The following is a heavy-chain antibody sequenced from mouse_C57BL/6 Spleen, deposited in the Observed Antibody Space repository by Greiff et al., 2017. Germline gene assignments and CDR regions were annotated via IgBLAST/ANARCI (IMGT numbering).Heavy chain of an antibody. D-gene: IGHD2-14*01. CDR3: TWYRCNYYGYDFDD. J-gene: IGHJ2*01. CDR2: IDPGNGDT. Sequence: VQLQQSGAELVRPGASVKLSCTASGFNFNDYYMHWVKQRPEQGLEWLGWIDPGNGDTKYASKFKGKATLTADTASNTSYLQLSSLTSEDTAVYYGTWYRCNYYGYDFDDWGQGTTLSAYS. CDR1: GFNFNDYY. V-gene: IGHV14-4*01.